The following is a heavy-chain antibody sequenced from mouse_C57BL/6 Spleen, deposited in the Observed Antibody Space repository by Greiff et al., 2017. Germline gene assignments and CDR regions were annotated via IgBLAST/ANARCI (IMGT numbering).Heavy chain of an antibody. CDR3: TEAYYSNYAFAY. V-gene: IGHV6-3*01. CDR2: ISLKSDNYAT. D-gene: IGHD2-5*01. J-gene: IGHJ3*01. Sequence: EVKLMESGGGLVQPGGSMKLSCVASGFTFSNYWMNWVRQSPEKGLEWVAQISLKSDNYATHYAESVKGRFTIARDDSTSSVYLQMSNLRAEDTGIYYCTEAYYSNYAFAYWGQGTLVTVSA. CDR1: GFTFSNYW.